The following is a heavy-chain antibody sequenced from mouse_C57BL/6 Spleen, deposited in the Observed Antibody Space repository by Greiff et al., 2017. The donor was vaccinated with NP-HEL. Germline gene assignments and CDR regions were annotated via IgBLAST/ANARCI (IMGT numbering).Heavy chain of an antibody. Sequence: EVQLVESGGGLVKPGGSLKLSCAASGFTFSDYGMHWVRQAPEKGLEWVAYISSGSSTIYYADTVKGRFTISRDNAKNTLFLQMTSLRSEDTAMYYCAINYYGSSYDYFDYWGQGTTLTVSS. J-gene: IGHJ2*01. CDR2: ISSGSSTI. CDR1: GFTFSDYG. V-gene: IGHV5-17*01. D-gene: IGHD1-1*01. CDR3: AINYYGSSYDYFDY.